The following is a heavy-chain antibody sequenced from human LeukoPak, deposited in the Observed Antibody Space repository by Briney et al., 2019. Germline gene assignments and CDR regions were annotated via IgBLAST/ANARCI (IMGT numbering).Heavy chain of an antibody. CDR1: GFTFSSYA. Sequence: GGSLRLSCAASGFTFSSYAMSWVRRAPGKGLEWVSYIGSVTTTMYYADSVKGRFTISRDNAKNSLYLQMNSLRAEDTAVYYCARGQRWLQTFDYWGQGTLVTVSS. J-gene: IGHJ4*02. V-gene: IGHV3-48*04. CDR3: ARGQRWLQTFDY. D-gene: IGHD4-17*01. CDR2: IGSVTTTM.